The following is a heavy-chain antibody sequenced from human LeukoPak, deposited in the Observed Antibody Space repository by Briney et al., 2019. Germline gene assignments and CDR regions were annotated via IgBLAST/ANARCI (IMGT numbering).Heavy chain of an antibody. D-gene: IGHD4-17*01. V-gene: IGHV3-23*01. CDR2: ISGSGGST. CDR3: AKDMGTEWHMTTVTPSEDY. CDR1: GFTFSSYG. Sequence: PGGTLRLSCAASGFTFSSYGMSWVRQAPGKGLEWVSAISGSGGSTYYADSVKGRFTISRDNSKNTLYLQMNSLRAEDTAVYYCAKDMGTEWHMTTVTPSEDYWGQGTLVTVSS. J-gene: IGHJ4*02.